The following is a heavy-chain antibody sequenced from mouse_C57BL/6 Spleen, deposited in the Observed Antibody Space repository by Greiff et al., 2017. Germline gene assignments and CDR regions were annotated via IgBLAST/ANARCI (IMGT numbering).Heavy chain of an antibody. J-gene: IGHJ1*03. V-gene: IGHV1-18*01. CDR1: GYTFTDYN. D-gene: IGHD1-1*01. Sequence: EVKLMESGPELVKPGASVKIPCKASGYTFTDYNMDWVKQSHGKSLEWIGDINPNNGGTNYNQKFKGKATLTVDKSSSTAYMELRSLTSEDTAVYYCARSHYYGSSYWYCDVWGTGTTVTVSS. CDR3: ARSHYYGSSYWYCDV. CDR2: INPNNGGT.